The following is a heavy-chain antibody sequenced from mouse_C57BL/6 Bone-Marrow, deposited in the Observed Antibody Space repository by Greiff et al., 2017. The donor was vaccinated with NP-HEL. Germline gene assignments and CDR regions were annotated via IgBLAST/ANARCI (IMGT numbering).Heavy chain of an antibody. J-gene: IGHJ1*03. CDR2: IDPSDSET. Sequence: QVQLQQPGAELVRPGSSVKLSCKASGYTFTSYWMHWVKQRPIQGLEWIGNIDPSDSETHSNQKFKDKATLTVDKSSSTAYTQLSSLTSEDSAVYYCALLGYFDVWGTGTTVTVSS. CDR3: ALLGYFDV. CDR1: GYTFTSYW. V-gene: IGHV1-52*01.